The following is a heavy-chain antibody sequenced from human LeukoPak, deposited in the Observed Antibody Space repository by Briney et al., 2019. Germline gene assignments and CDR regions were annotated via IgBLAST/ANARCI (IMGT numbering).Heavy chain of an antibody. CDR1: GFTVSSNY. CDR3: ARYSSFCLDY. Sequence: GGSLRLSCAASGFTVSSNYMSWVRQAPGKGLEWVSVVYSGGSTYYADSVKGRFTISRDNSKNTLYLQMNSLRAEDTAVYYCARYSSFCLDYWGQGTLVTVSS. J-gene: IGHJ4*02. V-gene: IGHV3-53*01. D-gene: IGHD5-12*01. CDR2: VYSGGST.